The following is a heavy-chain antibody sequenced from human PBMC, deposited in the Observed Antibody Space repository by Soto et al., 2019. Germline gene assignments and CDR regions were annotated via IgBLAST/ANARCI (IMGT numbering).Heavy chain of an antibody. Sequence: SVKVSCKASGGTFSSYAISWVRQAPGQGLEWMGGIIPIFGTANYAQKFQGRVTITADESTSTAYMELSSLRSEDTAVYYCTTREGSLGSFYYYYGMDVWGQGTTVSVSS. J-gene: IGHJ6*02. D-gene: IGHD7-27*01. V-gene: IGHV1-69*13. CDR1: GGTFSSYA. CDR3: TTREGSLGSFYYYYGMDV. CDR2: IIPIFGTA.